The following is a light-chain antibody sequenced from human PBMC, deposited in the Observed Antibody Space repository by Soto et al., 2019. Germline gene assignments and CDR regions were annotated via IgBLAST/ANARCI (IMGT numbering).Light chain of an antibody. V-gene: IGKV1-5*03. J-gene: IGKJ1*01. Sequence: DIQMTKSLSTLSASVGDRVTITCRASQTISSWLAWYQQKPGKAPKLLIYKASTLKSGVPSRFSGSGSGTEFTLTISSLQPDDFATYYCQHDNSYSEAFGQGTKVDIK. CDR2: KAS. CDR3: QHDNSYSEA. CDR1: QTISSW.